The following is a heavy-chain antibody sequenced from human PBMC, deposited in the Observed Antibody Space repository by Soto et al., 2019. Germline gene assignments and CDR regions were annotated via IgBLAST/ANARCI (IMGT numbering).Heavy chain of an antibody. V-gene: IGHV5-10-1*01. CDR1: GYSFTSYW. D-gene: IGHD6-6*01. CDR2: IDPSDSYT. J-gene: IGHJ6*02. Sequence: LKISCKGSGYSFTSYWISWVRQMPGKGLEWMGRIDPSDSYTNYSPSFQGHVTISADKSISTAYLQWSSLKASDTAMYYCASYSSSSGYYYYGMDVWGQGTTVTVSS. CDR3: ASYSSSSGYYYYGMDV.